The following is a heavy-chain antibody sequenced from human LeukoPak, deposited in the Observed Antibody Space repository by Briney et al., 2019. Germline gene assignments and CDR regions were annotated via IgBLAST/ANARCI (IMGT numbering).Heavy chain of an antibody. Sequence: PGGSLRLSCAASEFTFNNAWMSWVRQAPGKGLEWVGRIKSKADGGTTDYAAPVKGRFTISRDNSKNTLYLQMNSLRAEDTAVYYCASWPGAWYGEDFWGQGTLVTVST. D-gene: IGHD3-10*01. V-gene: IGHV3-15*05. CDR2: IKSKADGGTT. J-gene: IGHJ4*02. CDR1: EFTFNNAW. CDR3: ASWPGAWYGEDF.